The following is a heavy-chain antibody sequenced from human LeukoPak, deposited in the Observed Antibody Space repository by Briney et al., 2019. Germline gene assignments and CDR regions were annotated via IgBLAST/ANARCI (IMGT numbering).Heavy chain of an antibody. CDR1: GGSISSYY. CDR3: ARDKGYYYDSSGPGGY. CDR2: IYYSGST. J-gene: IGHJ4*02. D-gene: IGHD3-22*01. Sequence: PSETLSLTCTVSGGSISSYYWSWIRQPPGKGLEWIGYIYYSGSTNYNPSLKSRVTISVDTSKNQFSLKLSSVTAADTAVYYCARDKGYYYDSSGPGGYWGQGTLVTVSS. V-gene: IGHV4-59*12.